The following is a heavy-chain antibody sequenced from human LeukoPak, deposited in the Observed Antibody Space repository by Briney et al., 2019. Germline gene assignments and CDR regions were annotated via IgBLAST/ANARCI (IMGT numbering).Heavy chain of an antibody. D-gene: IGHD4/OR15-4a*01. Sequence: GGSMRLSCTASGLTFSTHGMHWVRQAPGKGMEGGAFIRYDGSNKYYADSVKGRFTIARDNSKPTRYPKLTSLRAEDTAVYYRAKDHMGLTRSLKNVDYWGQGTLVTVSS. CDR2: IRYDGSNK. J-gene: IGHJ4*02. V-gene: IGHV3-30*02. CDR3: AKDHMGLTRSLKNVDY. CDR1: GLTFSTHG.